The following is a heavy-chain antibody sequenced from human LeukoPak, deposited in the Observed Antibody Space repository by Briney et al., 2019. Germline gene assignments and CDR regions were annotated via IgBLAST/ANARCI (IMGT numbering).Heavy chain of an antibody. CDR2: IYSDGRT. CDR1: GFTFSSYG. D-gene: IGHD3-22*01. J-gene: IGHJ3*02. V-gene: IGHV3-53*01. CDR3: ARGLFLSGYLDAFDI. Sequence: GGTLRLSCAASGFTFSSYGMTWVRQAPGKGLEWVSLIYSDGRTYYADSVKGRCTISRDNSKNTLYLQMNSLRVEDTAVYYCARGLFLSGYLDAFDIWGQGTVVTVSS.